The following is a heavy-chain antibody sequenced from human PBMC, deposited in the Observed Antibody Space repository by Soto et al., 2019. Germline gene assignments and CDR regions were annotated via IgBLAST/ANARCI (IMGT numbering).Heavy chain of an antibody. CDR2: IRNEGISK. Sequence: QMLLVESGGGVVQPGLSLRLSCEGSGLTFSTQGMHWVRQAPGKGREWGAVIRNEGISKHYADSVKGRFTISRDNSKNTLFLQMDSLRAEDTATYYCARNPSGVDLASMKDWGRGTLVTVSS. V-gene: IGHV3-33*01. J-gene: IGHJ4*02. CDR3: ARNPSGVDLASMKD. D-gene: IGHD3-22*01. CDR1: GLTFSTQG.